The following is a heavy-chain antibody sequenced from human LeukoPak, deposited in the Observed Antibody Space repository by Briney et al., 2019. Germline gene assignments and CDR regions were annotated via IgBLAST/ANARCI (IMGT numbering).Heavy chain of an antibody. D-gene: IGHD6-6*01. J-gene: IGHJ4*02. CDR2: ISYSGST. V-gene: IGHV4-59*12. CDR3: ARDGYSSSLFDY. Sequence: SETLSLTCTVSGGSISSNYWSWIRQTQGKGLELIGYISYSGSTNYNPSLKSRVTMSVDTSKNQSSLKLSSVTAADTAVYYCARDGYSSSLFDYWGQGTLVTVSS. CDR1: GGSISSNY.